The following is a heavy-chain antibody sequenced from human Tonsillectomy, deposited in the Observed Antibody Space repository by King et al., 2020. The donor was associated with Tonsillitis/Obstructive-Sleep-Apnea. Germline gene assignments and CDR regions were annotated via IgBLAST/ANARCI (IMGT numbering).Heavy chain of an antibody. CDR3: ASSQEWFDAFDI. Sequence: VQLVESGGGVVQPGRSLRLSCAASGFTFSSYAKHWVRQAPGKGLDWVAVISYDGRNKYYADSVKGRFTIPRDNSKNTLYLKMNSLRPEDTAVYYCASSQEWFDAFDICGQGTMVTVSS. J-gene: IGHJ3*02. D-gene: IGHD3-3*01. V-gene: IGHV3-30*04. CDR1: GFTFSSYA. CDR2: ISYDGRNK.